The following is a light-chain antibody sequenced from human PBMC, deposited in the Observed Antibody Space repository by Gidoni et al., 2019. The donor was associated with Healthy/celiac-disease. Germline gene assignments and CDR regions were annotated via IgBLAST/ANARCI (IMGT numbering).Light chain of an antibody. CDR3: AAWDDSLNGWV. CDR1: SSNIGSNT. Sequence: QSVLPQPPSASGTPGQRVTISCSGSSSNIGSNTVNWYQHHPGTAPKLLIYSNNQRPSGVPDRFSGSKSGTSASLAISGLQSEDEADYYCAAWDDSLNGWVFGGGTKLTVL. V-gene: IGLV1-44*01. J-gene: IGLJ3*02. CDR2: SNN.